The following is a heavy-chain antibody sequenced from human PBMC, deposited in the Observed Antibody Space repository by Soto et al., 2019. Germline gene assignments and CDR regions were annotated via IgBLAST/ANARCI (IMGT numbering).Heavy chain of an antibody. J-gene: IGHJ3*02. CDR2: IYYSGST. CDR3: ASRLTEATTTGDGFDI. CDR1: NGSIVNYY. Sequence: QVQLQESGPGLVKPSETLSLTCTVSNGSIVNYYWSWIRQPPGKGLEWIGIIYYSGSTNYNPSIKSRVTISVAMSKNQPSLRLSSVTAADTAVYYCASRLTEATTTGDGFDIWGQGTMVTVSS. D-gene: IGHD3-9*01. V-gene: IGHV4-59*01.